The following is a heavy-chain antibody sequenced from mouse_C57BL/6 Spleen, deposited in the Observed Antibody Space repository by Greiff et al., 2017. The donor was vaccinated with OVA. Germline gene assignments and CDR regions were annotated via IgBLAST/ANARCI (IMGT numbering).Heavy chain of an antibody. Sequence: LKQSGAELVRPGASVKLSCTASGFNIKDDYMHWVKQRPEQGLEWIGWIDPENGDTEYASKFQGKATITADTSSNTAYLQLSSLTSEDTAVYYCTTSITTVVARGYWGQGTTLTVSS. CDR2: IDPENGDT. CDR1: GFNIKDDY. J-gene: IGHJ2*01. V-gene: IGHV14-4*01. CDR3: TTSITTVVARGY. D-gene: IGHD1-1*01.